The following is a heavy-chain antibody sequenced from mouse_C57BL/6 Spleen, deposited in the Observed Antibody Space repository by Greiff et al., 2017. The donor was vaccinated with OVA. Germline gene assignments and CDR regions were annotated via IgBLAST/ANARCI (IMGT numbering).Heavy chain of an antibody. CDR3: ARRGGSGYFDY. V-gene: IGHV1-76*01. CDR1: GYTFTDYY. J-gene: IGHJ2*01. D-gene: IGHD1-1*01. CDR2: IYPGSGST. Sequence: VQLQQSGAELVRPGASVKLSCKASGYTFTDYYINWVKQRPGQGLEWIAKIYPGSGSTYYNEKFKGKATLTAEKSSSTAYMQLSSLTSEDSAVYYCARRGGSGYFDYWGQGTTLTVSS.